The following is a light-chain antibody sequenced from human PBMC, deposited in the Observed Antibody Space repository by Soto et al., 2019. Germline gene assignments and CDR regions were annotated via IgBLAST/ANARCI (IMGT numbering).Light chain of an antibody. CDR1: QSVSSSY. CDR3: QQYGSSPWT. J-gene: IGKJ1*01. CDR2: GAS. Sequence: EIVLTQSPGTLSLSPGERATLSCRAIQSVSSSYLAWYQQKPGQAPRPLIYGASSRPIGIPDRFSGSGSGTDFTLTISRLEPEDFAVYYCQQYGSSPWTFGQGTKVEIK. V-gene: IGKV3-20*01.